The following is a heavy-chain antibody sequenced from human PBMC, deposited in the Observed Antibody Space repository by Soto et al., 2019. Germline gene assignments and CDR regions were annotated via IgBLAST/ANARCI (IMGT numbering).Heavy chain of an antibody. Sequence: EVQLLESGGGLVQPGGSLRLSCAASGFTFSSYAMSWVRQDPGKGLEWVSAISGSGGSTYYADSVKGRFTISRDNSKNTLYLQMNSLRAEDTAVYYCATRVVRGVLEYFQHWGQGTLVTVSS. CDR3: ATRVVRGVLEYFQH. CDR2: ISGSGGST. V-gene: IGHV3-23*01. CDR1: GFTFSSYA. J-gene: IGHJ1*01. D-gene: IGHD3-10*01.